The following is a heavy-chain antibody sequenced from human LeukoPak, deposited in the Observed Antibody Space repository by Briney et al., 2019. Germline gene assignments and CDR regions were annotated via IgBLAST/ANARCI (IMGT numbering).Heavy chain of an antibody. J-gene: IGHJ1*01. CDR3: ARGQWLLF. CDR2: MNQDGSEK. Sequence: PGGSLRLSCAASGFTFSSYAMHWVRQAPGKGLEWVANMNQDGSEKLYVDSVKGRFTISRDNGKHSVSLQMNSLRAEDTAVYYCARGQWLLFRGQGSLVTVSS. D-gene: IGHD6-19*01. V-gene: IGHV3-7*04. CDR1: GFTFSSYA.